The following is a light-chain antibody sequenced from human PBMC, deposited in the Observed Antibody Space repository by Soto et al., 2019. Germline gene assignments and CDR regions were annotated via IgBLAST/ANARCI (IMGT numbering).Light chain of an antibody. CDR3: QQSYSSPPIT. Sequence: DIQMTQSPSSLSASVGDRITITCRASQSISTYLNWYQQKPGKAPKILIYSASSLQGGVPSRFSGSGSETDFTLTISSLQPEDFATYYCQQSYSSPPITFGQGTRLEIK. V-gene: IGKV1-39*01. J-gene: IGKJ5*01. CDR2: SAS. CDR1: QSISTY.